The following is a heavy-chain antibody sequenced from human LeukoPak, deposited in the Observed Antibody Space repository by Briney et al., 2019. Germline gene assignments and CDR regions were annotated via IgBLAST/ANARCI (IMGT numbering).Heavy chain of an antibody. Sequence: SETLSLTCSVSGGSISSFYWSWIRQPAGKGLEWIGRIYSSGSTDYNPSLRSRVTMSVDTSRNQFSLNLSSVTAADTAVYYCARLFKGWEYDSSGGGYYFYMDVWGKGTTVTVSS. CDR2: IYSSGST. CDR3: ARLFKGWEYDSSGGGYYFYMDV. D-gene: IGHD3-22*01. CDR1: GGSISSFY. V-gene: IGHV4-4*07. J-gene: IGHJ6*03.